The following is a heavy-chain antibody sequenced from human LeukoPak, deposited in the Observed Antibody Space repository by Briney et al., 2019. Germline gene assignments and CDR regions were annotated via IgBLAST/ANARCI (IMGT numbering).Heavy chain of an antibody. J-gene: IGHJ4*02. Sequence: NPSETLSLTCTVSGGSISSSDNYWGWIRQPPGKGLEWIGTIYYSGSTYYNPPLKSRVTISVDTSKNQFSLKLSSVTAADTAVYYCASLRSRSSWTTFYFDYWGQGTLVTVSS. V-gene: IGHV4-39*01. CDR1: GGSISSSDNY. CDR2: IYYSGST. D-gene: IGHD6-13*01. CDR3: ASLRSRSSWTTFYFDY.